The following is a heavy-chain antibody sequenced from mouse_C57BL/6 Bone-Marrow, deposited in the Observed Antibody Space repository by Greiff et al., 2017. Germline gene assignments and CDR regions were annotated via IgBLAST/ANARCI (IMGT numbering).Heavy chain of an antibody. J-gene: IGHJ4*01. CDR2: IDPSDSET. CDR1: GYTFTSYW. V-gene: IGHV1-52*01. CDR3: ARRDYSNFYYAMDY. Sequence: QVQLQQPGAELVRPGSSVKLSCKASGYTFTSYWMHWVKQRPIQGLEWIGNIDPSDSETHYNQKFKDKATLTVDKSSSTAYMQLSSLTSEDSAVYYCARRDYSNFYYAMDYWGQGTSVTVSS. D-gene: IGHD2-5*01.